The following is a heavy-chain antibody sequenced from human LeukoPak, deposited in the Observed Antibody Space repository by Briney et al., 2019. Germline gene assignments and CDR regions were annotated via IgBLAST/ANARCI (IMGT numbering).Heavy chain of an antibody. CDR3: ARALYDFWSGYTPYYYYYGMDV. Sequence: GGSLRLSCAASGFTYSGHWMTWVRQAPGKGLEWVAVIWYDGSNKYYADSVKGRFTISRDNSKNTLYLQMNSLRAEDTAVYYCARALYDFWSGYTPYYYYYGMDVWGQGTTVTVSS. J-gene: IGHJ6*02. CDR1: GFTYSGHW. D-gene: IGHD3-3*01. V-gene: IGHV3-33*08. CDR2: IWYDGSNK.